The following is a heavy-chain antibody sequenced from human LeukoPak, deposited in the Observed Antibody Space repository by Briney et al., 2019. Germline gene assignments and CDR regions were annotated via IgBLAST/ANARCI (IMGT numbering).Heavy chain of an antibody. D-gene: IGHD3-3*01. CDR3: AREGVNSPDDTFDV. J-gene: IGHJ3*01. CDR2: IKQDGSKE. V-gene: IGHV3-7*01. Sequence: PGGSLRLSCVASGFPFSSYWMTWVRQAPGKGLEWVANIKQDGSKESYVDSVKGRFTISRDNAKNSLYLQMNSLRPEDTAVYYCAREGVNSPDDTFDVWGQGTMVTVSS. CDR1: GFPFSSYW.